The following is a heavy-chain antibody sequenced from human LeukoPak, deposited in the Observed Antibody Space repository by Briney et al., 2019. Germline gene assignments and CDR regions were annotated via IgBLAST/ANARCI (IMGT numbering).Heavy chain of an antibody. V-gene: IGHV3-20*01. D-gene: IGHD3-10*01. CDR2: INWNGGST. CDR1: GFTFDDYG. J-gene: IGHJ6*02. Sequence: GGSLRLSCAASGFTFDDYGMSWVRQAPGKWLEWVSGINWNGGSTGYADSVKGRFTISRDNAKNSLYLQMNSLRAEDTALYHCARARMRSGSYYRLDYYYGMDVWGQGTTVTVSS. CDR3: ARARMRSGSYYRLDYYYGMDV.